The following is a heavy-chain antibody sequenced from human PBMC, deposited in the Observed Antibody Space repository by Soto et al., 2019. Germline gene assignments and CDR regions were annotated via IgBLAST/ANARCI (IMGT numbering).Heavy chain of an antibody. CDR3: ATILGYCSSTSCYGAFDI. CDR2: IYYSGST. V-gene: IGHV4-59*01. D-gene: IGHD2-2*01. CDR1: GGSISSYY. J-gene: IGHJ3*02. Sequence: SETLSLTCTVTGGSISSYYWSWIRQPPGKGLEWIGYIYYSGSTNYNPSLKSRVTISVDTSKNQFSLKLSSVTAADAAVYYCATILGYCSSTSCYGAFDIWGQGTMVTVSS.